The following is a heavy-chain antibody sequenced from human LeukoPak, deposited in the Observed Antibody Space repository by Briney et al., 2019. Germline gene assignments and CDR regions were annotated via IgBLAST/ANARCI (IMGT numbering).Heavy chain of an antibody. D-gene: IGHD6-6*01. V-gene: IGHV6-1*01. CDR1: GDTVSSNTAA. Sequence: HSQTLSLTCAISGDTVSSNTAAWNWIRQPPSRGLEWLGRTYYRSKWNNDYAVSVQNRITINPDTSKNQFSLQLKSATPEDTAVYYCTRQRSTSTDYYGMDVWGQGTTVTVSS. CDR2: TYYRSKWNN. J-gene: IGHJ6*02. CDR3: TRQRSTSTDYYGMDV.